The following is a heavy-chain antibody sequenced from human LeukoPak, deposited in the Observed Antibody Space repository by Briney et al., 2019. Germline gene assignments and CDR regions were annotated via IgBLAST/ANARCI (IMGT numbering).Heavy chain of an antibody. V-gene: IGHV4-39*01. CDR3: ARRGYSYGTMYYFDY. Sequence: SETLSLTCTVSGVSIRSSNYHWAWIRQPPGKGLEWIGTIYDSGSTYYNASLKSRLTISIDTSKNQFSLRLSSVTAADTAVYFCARRGYSYGTMYYFDYWGQGTLVTVSS. J-gene: IGHJ4*02. D-gene: IGHD5-18*01. CDR2: IYDSGST. CDR1: GVSIRSSNYH.